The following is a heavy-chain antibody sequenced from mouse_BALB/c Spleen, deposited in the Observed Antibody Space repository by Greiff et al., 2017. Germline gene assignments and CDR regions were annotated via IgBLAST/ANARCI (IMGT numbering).Heavy chain of an antibody. CDR1: GFTFSSYA. D-gene: IGHD1-1*01. V-gene: IGHV5-9-4*01. Sequence: DVMLVESGGGLVKPGGSLKLSCAASGFTFSSYAMSWVRQSPEKRLEWVAEISSGGSYTYYPDTVTGRFTISRDNAKNTLYLEMSSLRSEDTAMYYCARGHYGSSYDYWGQGTTLTVSS. CDR3: ARGHYGSSYDY. J-gene: IGHJ2*01. CDR2: ISSGGSYT.